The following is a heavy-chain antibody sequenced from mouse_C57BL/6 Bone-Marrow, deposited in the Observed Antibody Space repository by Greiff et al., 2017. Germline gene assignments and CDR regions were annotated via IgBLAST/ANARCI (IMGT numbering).Heavy chain of an antibody. CDR2: FHPYNDDT. V-gene: IGHV1-47*01. CDR3: ARGAGNPYYYAMDY. D-gene: IGHD2-1*01. Sequence: QVTLKESGAELVKPGASVKMSCKASGYTFTTYPIEWMKQNHGKSLEWIGNFHPYNDDTKYNEKFKGKATLTVEKSSSTVYLELSRLTSDDSAVYYCARGAGNPYYYAMDYWGQGTSVTVSS. J-gene: IGHJ4*01. CDR1: GYTFTTYP.